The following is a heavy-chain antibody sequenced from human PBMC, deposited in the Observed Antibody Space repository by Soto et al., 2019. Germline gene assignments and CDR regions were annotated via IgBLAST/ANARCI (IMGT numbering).Heavy chain of an antibody. CDR3: AKLAGYCSGNSCHGDYAMDV. J-gene: IGHJ6*02. V-gene: IGHV4-39*01. CDR2: FYYSENT. Sequence: SETLSLTCSVSGGSLHSKSYSWGWIRQPPGKGLEWIGTFYYSENTYYNPSLKSRVTISVDTSKNQFSLKLSSVTAADTAVYYCAKLAGYCSGNSCHGDYAMDVWGQGTTVT. CDR1: GGSLHSKSYS. D-gene: IGHD2-15*01.